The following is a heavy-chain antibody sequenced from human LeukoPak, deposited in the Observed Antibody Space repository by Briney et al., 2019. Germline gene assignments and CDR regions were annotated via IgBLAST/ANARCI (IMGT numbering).Heavy chain of an antibody. J-gene: IGHJ4*02. CDR3: ARGDRVGVTTGHFDY. D-gene: IGHD1-26*01. Sequence: GGSLRLSCAASGFTFSGYPMHWVRQAPGKGLDWVAIISDDGGRKFYADSVKGRFTISRDNSKNTLYLQMNSLRAEDTAVYYCARGDRVGVTTGHFDYWGQGTLVTVSS. CDR1: GFTFSGYP. CDR2: ISDDGGRK. V-gene: IGHV3-30*04.